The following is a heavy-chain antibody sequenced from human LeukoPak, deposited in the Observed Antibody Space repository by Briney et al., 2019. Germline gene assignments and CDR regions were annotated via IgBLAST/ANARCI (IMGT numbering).Heavy chain of an antibody. Sequence: GGSLRLSCETSGFIFSNCWMTWVRQAPGKGLEWVSYISSSSSTIYYADSVKGRFTISRDNAKNSLYLQMNSLRAEDTAVYYCARTFVEMATIATYYYYGMDVWGQGTTVTVSS. CDR2: ISSSSSTI. V-gene: IGHV3-48*04. CDR1: GFIFSNCW. CDR3: ARTFVEMATIATYYYYGMDV. J-gene: IGHJ6*02. D-gene: IGHD5-24*01.